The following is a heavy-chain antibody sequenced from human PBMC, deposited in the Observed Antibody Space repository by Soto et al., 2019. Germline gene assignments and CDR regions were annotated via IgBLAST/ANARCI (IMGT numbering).Heavy chain of an antibody. V-gene: IGHV3-23*01. D-gene: IGHD6-19*01. J-gene: IGHJ6*02. CDR2: ISGSGGST. Sequence: GGSLRLSCAASGFTFSSYAMSWVRQAPGKGLEWVSAISGSGGSTYYADSVKGRFTISRDNSKNTLYLQMNSLRAEDTAVYYCANLAGAVAGTDYYYYGMDVWGQGTTVTVSS. CDR1: GFTFSSYA. CDR3: ANLAGAVAGTDYYYYGMDV.